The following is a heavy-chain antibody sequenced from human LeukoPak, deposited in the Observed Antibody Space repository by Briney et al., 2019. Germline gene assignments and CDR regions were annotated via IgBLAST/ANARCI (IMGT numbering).Heavy chain of an antibody. Sequence: PSETLSLTCAVYGGFFSGYYWSWIRQPPGRGLEWIGEINHSGSTNYNPSLKSRVTISVDTSKNQFSLKLSSVTAADTAVYYCARGTRITIFGNPLRLNWFDPWGQGTLVTVSS. D-gene: IGHD3-3*01. CDR3: ARGTRITIFGNPLRLNWFDP. CDR1: GGFFSGYY. V-gene: IGHV4-34*01. CDR2: INHSGST. J-gene: IGHJ5*02.